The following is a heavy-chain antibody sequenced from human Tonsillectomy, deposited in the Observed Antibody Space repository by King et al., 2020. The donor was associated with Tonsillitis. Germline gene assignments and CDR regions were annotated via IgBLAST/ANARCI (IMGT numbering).Heavy chain of an antibody. D-gene: IGHD3-10*01. CDR3: ARGGMVREVIINDY. Sequence: HVQLVESGGGVVQPGRSLRLSCAASGFTFSSYAVHWVRQAPGKGLEWVAVISYAGSNKYYADSVNGRFTVSRDNSKNTLYLQMNSLRAEDTAVYYCARGGMVREVIINDYWGQGTLVTVSS. CDR2: ISYAGSNK. J-gene: IGHJ4*02. V-gene: IGHV3-30-3*01. CDR1: GFTFSSYA.